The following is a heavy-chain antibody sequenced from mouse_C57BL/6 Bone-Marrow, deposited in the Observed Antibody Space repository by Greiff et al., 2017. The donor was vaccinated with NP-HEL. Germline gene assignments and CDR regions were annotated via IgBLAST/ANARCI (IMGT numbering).Heavy chain of an antibody. V-gene: IGHV1-18*01. CDR2: INPNNGGT. CDR1: GYTFTDYN. J-gene: IGHJ2*01. Sequence: VQLQQSGPELVKPGASVKISCKASGYTFTDYNMDWVKQSHGKSLEWIGDINPNNGGTIYNQKFKGKATLTVDTSSSTAYMELRSLTSEDTAVYYCARSDFYGNYFDYWGQGTTLTVSS. CDR3: ARSDFYGNYFDY. D-gene: IGHD1-1*01.